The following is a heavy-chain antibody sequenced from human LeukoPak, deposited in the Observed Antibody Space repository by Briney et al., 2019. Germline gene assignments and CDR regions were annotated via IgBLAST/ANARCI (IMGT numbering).Heavy chain of an antibody. CDR2: IYYSGST. CDR3: VRGSGSPLRQSWFDP. D-gene: IGHD3-10*01. Sequence: SETLSLTCTVSGGSISSYYWSWIRQPPGKGLEWIGYIYYSGSTNYNPSLKSRVTISVDTSKNQFSLKLSSVTAADTALYYCVRGSGSPLRQSWFDPWGQGTLVTVSS. CDR1: GGSISSYY. V-gene: IGHV4-59*01. J-gene: IGHJ5*02.